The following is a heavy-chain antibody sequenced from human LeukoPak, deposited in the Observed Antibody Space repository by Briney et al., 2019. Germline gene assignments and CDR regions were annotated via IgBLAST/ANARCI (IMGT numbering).Heavy chain of an antibody. CDR3: ARRGTPYYYYYMDV. D-gene: IGHD3-16*01. V-gene: IGHV4-59*08. Sequence: SETLSLTCTVSGGSLNTYYWSWIRQSPEKGLEFIGYIYSTGTTDYNPSLKSRVVISIDTSKSQFSLKMKSMTAADSAVYYCARRGTPYYYYYMDVWGKGTTVTVSS. J-gene: IGHJ6*03. CDR1: GGSLNTYY. CDR2: IYSTGTT.